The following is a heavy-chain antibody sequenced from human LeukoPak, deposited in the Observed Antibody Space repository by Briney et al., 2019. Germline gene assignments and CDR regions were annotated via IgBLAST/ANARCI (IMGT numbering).Heavy chain of an antibody. CDR2: IWYGGSKK. V-gene: IGHV3-33*01. D-gene: IGHD2-2*01. J-gene: IGHJ4*02. Sequence: GGSLRLSCAASGLIFSNYGMHWVRQAPGKGLEWVAVIWYGGSKKYYADSVKGRFTISRDNSKNTLYLQMNSLRAEDTAVYYCARDIASTCFDHWGQGTLVTASS. CDR3: ARDIASTCFDH. CDR1: GLIFSNYG.